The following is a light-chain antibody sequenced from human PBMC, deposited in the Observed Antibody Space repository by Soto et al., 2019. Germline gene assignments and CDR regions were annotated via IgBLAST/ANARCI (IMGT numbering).Light chain of an antibody. Sequence: DIQMTQSPSSLSASVGDRVTITCRASQGIRNSLAWYQQKPGKVPKLLISAAFTLQSGVPSRFSGSGSGTDFTLTISSLQPEDVATYYCQTYNSAPYTFCPGTKVDIK. J-gene: IGKJ3*01. V-gene: IGKV1-27*01. CDR2: AAF. CDR1: QGIRNS. CDR3: QTYNSAPYT.